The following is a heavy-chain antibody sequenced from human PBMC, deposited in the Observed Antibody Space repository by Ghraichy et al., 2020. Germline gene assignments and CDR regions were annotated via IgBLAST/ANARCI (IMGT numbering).Heavy chain of an antibody. Sequence: GESLNISCAASGFTFSSYSMNWVRQAPGKGLEWVSYISSSSSTIYYADSVKGRFTISRDNAKNSLYLQMNSLRDEDTAVYYCARDPMDYDSSGYYSGMDVWGQGTTVTVSS. CDR2: ISSSSSTI. J-gene: IGHJ6*02. D-gene: IGHD3-22*01. CDR3: ARDPMDYDSSGYYSGMDV. CDR1: GFTFSSYS. V-gene: IGHV3-48*02.